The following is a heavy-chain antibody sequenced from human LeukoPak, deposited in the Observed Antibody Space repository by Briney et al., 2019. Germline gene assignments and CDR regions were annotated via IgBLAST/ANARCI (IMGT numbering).Heavy chain of an antibody. V-gene: IGHV3-74*01. CDR1: GFTFSSYW. CDR3: ARDRGDDYYYYYLDV. J-gene: IGHJ6*03. Sequence: GGSLRLSCAASGFTFSSYWMHWVRQAPGKGLVWVSRINSDGSSTSYADSVKGRFTISRDNAKNTLYLQMNSLRAEDTAVYHCARDRGDDYYYYYLDVWGKGTTVTVSS. CDR2: INSDGSST. D-gene: IGHD7-27*01.